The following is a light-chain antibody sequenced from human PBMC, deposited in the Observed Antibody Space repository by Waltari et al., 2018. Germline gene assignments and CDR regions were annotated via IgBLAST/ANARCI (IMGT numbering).Light chain of an antibody. CDR1: SSDIGTYNY. Sequence: QSALTQPPSASGSPGQSVTISCTGTSSDIGTYNYVSWYQQHPGKAPKLMIYEVSKWPSGVPDRFSGAKPGNTASLTVSGLQAEDEADYYCSSYAGNNKYVFGTGTKVTVL. J-gene: IGLJ1*01. CDR2: EVS. V-gene: IGLV2-8*01. CDR3: SSYAGNNKYV.